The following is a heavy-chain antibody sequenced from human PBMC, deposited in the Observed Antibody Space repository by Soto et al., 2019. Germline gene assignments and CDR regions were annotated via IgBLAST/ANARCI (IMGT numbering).Heavy chain of an antibody. D-gene: IGHD5-12*01. V-gene: IGHV1-18*01. CDR1: GYTFTRSG. CDR3: AREGVAPYYYYGMDV. J-gene: IGHJ6*02. Sequence: ASVKVSCKASGYTFTRSGISWVRQAPGQGPEWMGWISSYNGDTNYAQTFQGRVTMATDTSTSTAYMELRSLRSDDTAVYYCAREGVAPYYYYGMDVWGLGTTVTVSS. CDR2: ISSYNGDT.